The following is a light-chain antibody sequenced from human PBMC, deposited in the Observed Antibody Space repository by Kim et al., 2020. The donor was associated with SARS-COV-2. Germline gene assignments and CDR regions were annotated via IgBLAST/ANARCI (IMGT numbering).Light chain of an antibody. V-gene: IGLV1-40*01. CDR3: QSSDSSLSGSL. CDR1: SFNIGAVYA. CDR2: GNN. Sequence: RVTSSVTGSSFNIGAVYAVHWYQQLPGTPPKLLIYGNNNRPSGVPERFSGSRSGTSASLAITGLRPEDEAEYYCQSSDSSLSGSLFGGGTKLTVL. J-gene: IGLJ3*02.